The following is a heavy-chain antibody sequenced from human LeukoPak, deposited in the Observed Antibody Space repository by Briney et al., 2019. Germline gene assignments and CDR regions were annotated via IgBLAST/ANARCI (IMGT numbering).Heavy chain of an antibody. CDR1: GYTFTDYY. Sequence: ASVKVSCKTSGYTFTDYYMHWVRQAPGQGLEWMGWINPNTGGTSSAQKFQGRVTMTRDTSITTVYMEVKWLTSGDTAIYYCARADRLDGGPYLIGPRGQGTLVTVSS. CDR3: ARADRLDGGPYLIGP. V-gene: IGHV1-2*02. CDR2: INPNTGGT. D-gene: IGHD2-21*01. J-gene: IGHJ4*02.